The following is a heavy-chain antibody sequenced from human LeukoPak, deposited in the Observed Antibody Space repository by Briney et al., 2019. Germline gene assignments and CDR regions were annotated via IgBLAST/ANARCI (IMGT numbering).Heavy chain of an antibody. V-gene: IGHV4-34*01. D-gene: IGHD5-12*01. Sequence: SETLSLTCAVYGGSFSGYYWSWIRQPPGKGLEWIGEINHSGSTNYNPSLKSRVTISVDTSKNQFSLKLSSVTAADTAVYYCARGRRGYGWGNYYYMDVWGKGTTVTVSS. CDR1: GGSFSGYY. J-gene: IGHJ6*03. CDR3: ARGRRGYGWGNYYYMDV. CDR2: INHSGST.